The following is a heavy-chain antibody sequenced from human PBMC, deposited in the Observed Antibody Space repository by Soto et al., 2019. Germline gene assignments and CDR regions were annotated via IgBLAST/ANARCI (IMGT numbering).Heavy chain of an antibody. CDR1: GGTFSSYA. Sequence: QVQLVQSGAEVKKPGSSVKVSCKASGGTFSSYAISWVRQAPGQGLEWMGGIIPIFGTANYAQKFQGRVTITADESTSTAYMELSSVRSEDTAVYYCARDQIGGSYYGSDAFDIWGQGTMVTVSS. D-gene: IGHD1-26*01. V-gene: IGHV1-69*01. J-gene: IGHJ3*02. CDR3: ARDQIGGSYYGSDAFDI. CDR2: IIPIFGTA.